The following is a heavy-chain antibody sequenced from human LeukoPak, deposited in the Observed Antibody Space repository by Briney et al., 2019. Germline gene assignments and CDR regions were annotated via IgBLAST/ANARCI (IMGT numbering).Heavy chain of an antibody. CDR1: GFTFSSYG. V-gene: IGHV3-30*03. Sequence: PGGSLRLSCAASGFTFSSYGMHWVRQAPGKGLEWVAVISYDGSNKYYADSVKGRFTISRDNSKNTLYLQMNSLRAEDTAVYYCARDKIRYCSSTSCTADTLLFDYWGQGTLVTVSS. CDR3: ARDKIRYCSSTSCTADTLLFDY. D-gene: IGHD2-2*01. CDR2: ISYDGSNK. J-gene: IGHJ4*02.